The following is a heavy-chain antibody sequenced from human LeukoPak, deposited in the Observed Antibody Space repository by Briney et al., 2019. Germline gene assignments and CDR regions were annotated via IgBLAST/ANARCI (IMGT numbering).Heavy chain of an antibody. J-gene: IGHJ2*01. V-gene: IGHV4-34*01. CDR1: SGSLSGYY. CDR2: ITHSGSP. Sequence: SETLSLTCGVSSGSLSGYYWRWIRQPPGGGLEWLGEITHSGSPNYNPALKSRVTISGDTSKKQFSLNLKSVTAADTGVYYCARGVDLWGRGTPVTVSS. CDR3: ARGVDL.